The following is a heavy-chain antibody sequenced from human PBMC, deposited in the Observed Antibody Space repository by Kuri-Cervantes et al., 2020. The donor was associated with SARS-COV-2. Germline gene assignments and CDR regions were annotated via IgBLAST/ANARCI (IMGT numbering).Heavy chain of an antibody. D-gene: IGHD3-10*01. CDR2: FDREDGKV. J-gene: IGHJ3*01. CDR1: GYTLMELS. Sequence: ASVKVSCKVSGYTLMELSIHWVRQTPGEGLEWMGGFDREDGKVVYAQRFQGGVTLTDDSFADTTYMELINLQSADAATYFCTTGGLFWFVESASPPVWGQGAMVTVSS. CDR3: TTGGLFWFVESASPPV. V-gene: IGHV1-24*01.